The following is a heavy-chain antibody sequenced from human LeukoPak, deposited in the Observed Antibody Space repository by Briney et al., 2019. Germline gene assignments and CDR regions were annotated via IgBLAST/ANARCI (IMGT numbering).Heavy chain of an antibody. D-gene: IGHD6-6*01. Sequence: GGSLRLSCAAYGFTFSSYAMSWVRQAPGKGLEWVSAISGSGGSTYYADSVKGRFTISRDNSKNTLYLQMNSLRAEDTAVYYCAKGRGSRIAARPYYFDYWGQGTLVTVSS. V-gene: IGHV3-23*01. CDR3: AKGRGSRIAARPYYFDY. CDR2: ISGSGGST. CDR1: GFTFSSYA. J-gene: IGHJ4*02.